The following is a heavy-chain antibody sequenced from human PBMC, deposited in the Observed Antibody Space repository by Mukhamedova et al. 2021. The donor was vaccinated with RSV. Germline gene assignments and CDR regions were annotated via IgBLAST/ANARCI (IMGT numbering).Heavy chain of an antibody. J-gene: IGHJ5*02. Sequence: TSDDVNWVRQATGQGLEWMGWINPDSGDTGYAQRFQSRLTITMNASISTVYMELSSLTYGDTAVYYCTRAWDPWGRGTLVTVSS. CDR1: TSDD. V-gene: IGHV1-8*03. CDR3: TRAWDP. CDR2: INPDSGDT.